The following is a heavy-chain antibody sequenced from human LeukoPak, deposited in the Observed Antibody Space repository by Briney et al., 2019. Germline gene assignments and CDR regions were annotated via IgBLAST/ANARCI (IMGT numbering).Heavy chain of an antibody. D-gene: IGHD3-16*02. CDR1: AYGFTNYA. Sequence: AGVTVSFKSAAYGFTNYALNLVRQAQAQGLGWMGWIHLSTRNRTYAQRFSGRFVFSLDPSVSPTYLQISSLQAEDTAVYYCARAFQSLGGLSLPDYWGQGTLVSVSS. CDR2: IHLSTRNR. CDR3: ARAFQSLGGLSLPDY. V-gene: IGHV7-4-1*02. J-gene: IGHJ4*02.